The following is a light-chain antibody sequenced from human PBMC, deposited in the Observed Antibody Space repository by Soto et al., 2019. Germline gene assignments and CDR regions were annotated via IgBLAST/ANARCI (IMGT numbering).Light chain of an antibody. J-gene: IGKJ2*01. Sequence: IQLTQSPSSLSSSVGDRVTISCRASQGNNSFVAWYQQKSGKDPKLLIYAASTLQSGVPSRFSGSGSGTDFTLTISSLQPEDFAAYYCQQLNDRPFSFGQGTKLDIK. V-gene: IGKV1-9*01. CDR3: QQLNDRPFS. CDR1: QGNNSF. CDR2: AAS.